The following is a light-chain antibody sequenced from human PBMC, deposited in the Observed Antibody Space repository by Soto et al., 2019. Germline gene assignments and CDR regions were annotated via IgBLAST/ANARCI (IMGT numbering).Light chain of an antibody. V-gene: IGKV1-39*01. Sequence: DIQMTQSPSSLSASVGDRVAITCRASQRISNYLNWYQQKPGKAPTLLIYAASTLQSGVPSRFSGSGSGTAFTLTISSLQPEDFATYYCQQSYSTARTFGQGTKVEIK. CDR1: QRISNY. CDR3: QQSYSTART. J-gene: IGKJ1*01. CDR2: AAS.